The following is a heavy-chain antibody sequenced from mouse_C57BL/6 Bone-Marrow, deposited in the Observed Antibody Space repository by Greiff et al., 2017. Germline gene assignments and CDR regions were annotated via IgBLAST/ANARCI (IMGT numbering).Heavy chain of an antibody. Sequence: QVQLQQPGAELVRPGSSVKLSCKASGYTFTSYWMHWVKQRPIQGLEWIGNIDPSDSETHYNQKFKDKATLTVDKSSSTAYMQLSSLTSEDSAVYYGARPLYGSFFHWYFDVWGTGTTVTVSS. CDR2: IDPSDSET. D-gene: IGHD1-1*01. CDR3: ARPLYGSFFHWYFDV. CDR1: GYTFTSYW. J-gene: IGHJ1*03. V-gene: IGHV1-52*01.